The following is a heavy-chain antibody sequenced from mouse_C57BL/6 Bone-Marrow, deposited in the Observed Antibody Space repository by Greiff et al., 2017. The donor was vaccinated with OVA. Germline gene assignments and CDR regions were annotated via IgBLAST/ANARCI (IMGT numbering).Heavy chain of an antibody. CDR2: IYIGSGYT. J-gene: IGHJ2*01. D-gene: IGHD1-1*01. CDR1: GYTFTSYG. V-gene: IGHV1-58*01. CDR3: ARTTLSGSDD. Sequence: EVQLQQSGAELVRPGSSVKMSCKTSGYTFTSYGINWVKQRPGQGLEWIGYIYIGSGYTEYNEKFKGKATLTSHTSSSTAYMQLSSLTSEDSAIYFCARTTLSGSDDWGQGTTLTVSS.